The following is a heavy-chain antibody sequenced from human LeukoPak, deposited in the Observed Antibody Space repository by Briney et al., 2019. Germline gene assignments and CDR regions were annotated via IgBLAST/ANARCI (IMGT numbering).Heavy chain of an antibody. V-gene: IGHV3-30*18. CDR2: ISDYGNNK. CDR3: AKDAIVVPLDY. J-gene: IGHJ4*02. Sequence: GGSLRLSCAASGFTFSYYGMHWVRQAPGKGLEWVAGISDYGNNKYYADSVKGRFTISRDNSKNTLYLQMNSLRAEDTAVYYCAKDAIVVPLDYWGQGTLVTAS. CDR1: GFTFSYYG. D-gene: IGHD2-21*01.